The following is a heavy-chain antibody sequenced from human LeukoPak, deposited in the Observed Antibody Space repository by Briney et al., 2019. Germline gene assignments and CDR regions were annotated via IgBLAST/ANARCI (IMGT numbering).Heavy chain of an antibody. D-gene: IGHD3-10*01. V-gene: IGHV5-51*01. J-gene: IGHJ4*02. CDR2: IYPSDSNT. CDR3: ARWRGCNYQYYFFDY. Sequence: HGESLKISCKGSGYSFTSYWIGWVRQMPGKGLEWMGIIYPSDSNTRYSPSFQGQVTISADKSISTAYLQWSSLKASDTAMYYCARWRGCNYQYYFFDYWGQGTLVTVSS. CDR1: GYSFTSYW.